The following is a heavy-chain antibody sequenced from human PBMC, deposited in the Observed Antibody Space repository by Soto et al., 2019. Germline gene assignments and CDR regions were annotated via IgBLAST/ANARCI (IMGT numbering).Heavy chain of an antibody. CDR3: AKDTGYDILTVSDY. Sequence: GGSLRLSCAASGFTFSSYAMSWVRQAPGKGLEWVSAISGSGGSTYYADSVKGRFTISRDNSKNTLYLQMNSLRAEDTAVYHCAKDTGYDILTVSDYWGQGSLVTVSS. D-gene: IGHD3-9*01. CDR1: GFTFSSYA. CDR2: ISGSGGST. J-gene: IGHJ4*02. V-gene: IGHV3-23*01.